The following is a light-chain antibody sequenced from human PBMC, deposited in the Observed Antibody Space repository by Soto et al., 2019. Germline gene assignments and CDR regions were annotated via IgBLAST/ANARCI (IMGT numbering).Light chain of an antibody. V-gene: IGKV1-6*01. CDR1: QGIGNE. Sequence: AIQMTQSPSSLSASLGDRVTITCRASQGIGNELGWYQQKPGKAPKLLINVASSLQSGVPSRFSGSGSGTDFTLTISSLQPEDVAVYFCQQYSYSPMTLGQGTKVDIK. CDR3: QQYSYSPMT. J-gene: IGKJ1*01. CDR2: VAS.